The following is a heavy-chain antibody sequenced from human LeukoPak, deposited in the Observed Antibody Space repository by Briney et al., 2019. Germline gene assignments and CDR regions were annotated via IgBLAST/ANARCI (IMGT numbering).Heavy chain of an antibody. V-gene: IGHV1-2*02. CDR3: ARDTAQSAFDI. Sequence: ASVKVSCKASGYTFTSYDINWVRQATGQGLEWMGWINPNSGGTNYAQKFQGRVTMTRDTSISTAYMELSRLRSDDTAVYYCARDTAQSAFDIWGQGTMVTVSS. J-gene: IGHJ3*02. D-gene: IGHD5-18*01. CDR2: INPNSGGT. CDR1: GYTFTSYD.